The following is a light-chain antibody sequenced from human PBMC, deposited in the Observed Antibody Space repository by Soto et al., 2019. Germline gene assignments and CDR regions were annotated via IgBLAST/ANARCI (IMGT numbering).Light chain of an antibody. J-gene: IGKJ1*01. V-gene: IGKV3-15*01. Sequence: EIVMTQSPATLSVSPGERSTLSCRASQSVSSNLAWYQQKPGQAHRLLIYGASTRATGIPARFSGSGSGTEFTLTISRLQSEDFAVYYCQQYNNWPWAFGQGTKVEIK. CDR1: QSVSSN. CDR2: GAS. CDR3: QQYNNWPWA.